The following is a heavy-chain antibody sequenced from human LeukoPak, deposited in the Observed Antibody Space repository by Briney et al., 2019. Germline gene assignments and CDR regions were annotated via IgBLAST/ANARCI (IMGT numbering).Heavy chain of an antibody. D-gene: IGHD2-15*01. Sequence: SVKVSCKASGGSFSNYAFSWVRQAPGQGLEWMGRMTPIVDIATYIQKFQGRVTITANKFTSTAYMELSSLTSEDTAVYYCASGLGFCSGSDCTNLVKDYYYGMNVWGQGTTVTVSS. J-gene: IGHJ6*02. CDR3: ASGLGFCSGSDCTNLVKDYYYGMNV. V-gene: IGHV1-69*04. CDR1: GGSFSNYA. CDR2: MTPIVDIA.